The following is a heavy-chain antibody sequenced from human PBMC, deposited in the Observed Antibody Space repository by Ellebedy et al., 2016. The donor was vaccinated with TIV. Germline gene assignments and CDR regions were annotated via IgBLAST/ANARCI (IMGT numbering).Heavy chain of an antibody. Sequence: GSLRLSXTVSGYSISSGYYWGWIRQPPGKGLEWIGSIYHSGSTYYNPSLKSRVTISVDTSKNQFSLKLSSVTAADTAVYYCARDLPDVDTAMALGYWGQGTLVTVSS. CDR3: ARDLPDVDTAMALGY. CDR1: GYSISSGYY. J-gene: IGHJ4*02. CDR2: IYHSGST. D-gene: IGHD5-18*01. V-gene: IGHV4-38-2*02.